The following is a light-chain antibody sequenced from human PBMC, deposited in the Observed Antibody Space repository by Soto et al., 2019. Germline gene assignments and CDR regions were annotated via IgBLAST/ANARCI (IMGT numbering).Light chain of an antibody. CDR2: DDN. Sequence: QSVLTQPPSVSAAPGQKVTISCSGSSYNIGGDSVSWYQQHQGTAPKLLIYDDNKRPSGIPDRLSGCTSGTTATLGITGFQTGDEADYYCGSWDSSMSADVFGTGTKVTVL. V-gene: IGLV1-51*01. CDR3: GSWDSSMSADV. CDR1: SYNIGGDS. J-gene: IGLJ1*01.